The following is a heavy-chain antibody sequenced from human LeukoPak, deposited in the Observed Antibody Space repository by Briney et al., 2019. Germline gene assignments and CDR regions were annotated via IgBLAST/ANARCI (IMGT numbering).Heavy chain of an antibody. J-gene: IGHJ4*02. CDR2: ISWDGGST. CDR3: AKDIPRLTVAGNGPIGY. V-gene: IGHV3-43*01. Sequence: GGSLRLSCAASGFSFDDYTMHWVRQAPGKGLEWVSLISWDGGSTYYADSVKGRFIISRDNAKNSLYLQMNSLRAEDTALYYCAKDIPRLTVAGNGPIGYWGQGTLVTVSS. D-gene: IGHD2-8*01. CDR1: GFSFDDYT.